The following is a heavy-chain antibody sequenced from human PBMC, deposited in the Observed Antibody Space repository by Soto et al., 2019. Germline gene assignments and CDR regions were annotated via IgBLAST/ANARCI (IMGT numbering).Heavy chain of an antibody. J-gene: IGHJ5*02. Sequence: ASVKVSCKASGGTFSSYAISWVRQAPGQGLEWMGGIIPIFGTANYAQKFQGRVTITADESTSTAYMELSSLRSEDTAVYYCARDQCYYDSSGYYAPYNWFDPWGQGTLVTVSS. V-gene: IGHV1-69*13. D-gene: IGHD3-22*01. CDR3: ARDQCYYDSSGYYAPYNWFDP. CDR1: GGTFSSYA. CDR2: IIPIFGTA.